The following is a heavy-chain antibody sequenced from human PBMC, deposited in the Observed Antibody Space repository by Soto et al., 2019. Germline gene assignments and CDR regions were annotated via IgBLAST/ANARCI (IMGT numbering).Heavy chain of an antibody. CDR3: ARPDSSSWAAPFGS. J-gene: IGHJ4*02. Sequence: SETLSLTCTVSGGSISSYYWGWIRQPPGKGLQWIGSSSYTGNTYFNPSLRSRVTISVDTSKNQFSLRLTSVTAADTAVYYCARPDSSSWAAPFGSWGQGTQVTVSS. CDR1: GGSISSYY. V-gene: IGHV4-39*01. CDR2: SSYTGNT. D-gene: IGHD6-13*01.